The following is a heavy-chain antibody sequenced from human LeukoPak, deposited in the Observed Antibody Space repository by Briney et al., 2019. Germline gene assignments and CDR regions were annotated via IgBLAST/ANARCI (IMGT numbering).Heavy chain of an antibody. V-gene: IGHV3-30*04. D-gene: IGHD3-10*01. J-gene: IGHJ4*02. CDR2: ISHDVKTT. CDR3: VKEAYYGWGSSPTFYFDY. Sequence: GGSLRLSCAASGFTFSSYAMSWVRQAPGKGLEWEAVISHDVKTTYYADSAKGRSTISRDNSRNTVFLQMNRLRPEDTAVYYCVKEAYYGWGSSPTFYFDYWGQGTRVTVSS. CDR1: GFTFSSYA.